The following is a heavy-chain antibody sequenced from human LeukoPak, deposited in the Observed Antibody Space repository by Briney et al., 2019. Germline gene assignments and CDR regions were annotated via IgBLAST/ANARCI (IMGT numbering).Heavy chain of an antibody. CDR2: INHSGST. V-gene: IGHV4-34*01. Sequence: SETLSLTCAVYGGSFSGYYWSWIRQPPGKGLEWIGEINHSGSTNYNPSLKSRVTISVDTSKNQFSLKLSSVTAADTAVYYCARVPYYYDSSGLDYWGQGTLVTVSS. CDR1: GGSFSGYY. CDR3: ARVPYYYDSSGLDY. D-gene: IGHD3-22*01. J-gene: IGHJ4*02.